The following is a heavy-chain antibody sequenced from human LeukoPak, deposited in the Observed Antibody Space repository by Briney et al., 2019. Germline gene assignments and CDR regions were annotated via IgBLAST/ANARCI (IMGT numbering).Heavy chain of an antibody. D-gene: IGHD5-18*01. V-gene: IGHV3-30-3*01. J-gene: IGHJ6*02. Sequence: PGGSLRLSCAASGFTFSSYAMHWVRQAPGKGLEWVAVISYDGSNKYYADSVKGRFTISRDNSKNTLYLQMNSLRAEDTAVYYCVRVGYTAMAAYYYYGMDVWGQGTTVTVSS. CDR1: GFTFSSYA. CDR3: VRVGYTAMAAYYYYGMDV. CDR2: ISYDGSNK.